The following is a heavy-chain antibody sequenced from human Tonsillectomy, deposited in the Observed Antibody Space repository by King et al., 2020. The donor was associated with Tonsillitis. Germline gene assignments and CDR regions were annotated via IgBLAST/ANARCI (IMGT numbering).Heavy chain of an antibody. CDR3: ARALTETDYCESSGYYDAFDI. V-gene: IGHV1-8*01. J-gene: IGHJ3*02. Sequence: VQLVESGAEVKKPGASVKVSCKASGYTFTSYDINWVRQATGQGLEWMGWMNPNSGNTGYAQTFQGRVTMTRNTSISTAYMELSSLRSEDTAVYYCARALTETDYCESSGYYDAFDIWGQGTMVTVSS. CDR1: GYTFTSYD. D-gene: IGHD3-22*01. CDR2: MNPNSGNT.